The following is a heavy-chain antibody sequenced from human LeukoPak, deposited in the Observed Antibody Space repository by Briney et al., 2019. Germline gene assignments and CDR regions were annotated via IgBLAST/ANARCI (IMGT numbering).Heavy chain of an antibody. CDR1: GFTFNNYA. CDR3: ARDQRYFDGHGSGYYYGMDV. J-gene: IGHJ6*02. D-gene: IGHD3-9*01. V-gene: IGHV3-13*01. CDR2: IGTAGDT. Sequence: PGGSLRLSCAGSGFTFNNYAMSWVRRAPRKGLEWVSAIGTAGDTYYPGSVKGRFTISRENAKNSLYLQMNSLRAEDTAVYYCARDQRYFDGHGSGYYYGMDVWGQGTTVTVSS.